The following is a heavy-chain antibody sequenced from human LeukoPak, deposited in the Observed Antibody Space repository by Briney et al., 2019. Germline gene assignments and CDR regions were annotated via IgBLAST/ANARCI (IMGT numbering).Heavy chain of an antibody. V-gene: IGHV1-2*02. CDR3: AKAGTRVAARGAPFDS. CDR1: GYTFTGYY. D-gene: IGHD6-6*01. Sequence: ASVKVSCKASGYTFTGYYMHWVRHAPGQGLEWGGWINPNSGGTNYAQKFQGRVTMTRDTSISTAYMELSRLRYEDTAVYYCAKAGTRVAARGAPFDSWGQGTLVTVSS. J-gene: IGHJ4*02. CDR2: INPNSGGT.